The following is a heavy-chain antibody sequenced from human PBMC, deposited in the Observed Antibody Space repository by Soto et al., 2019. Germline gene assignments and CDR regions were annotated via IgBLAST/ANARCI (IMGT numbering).Heavy chain of an antibody. Sequence: QITLKEAGPTLVKPTQTLTLTCTFSGFSLNTRAVGVGWIRQPPGKALEWLALINWNDDPRYSPSLKDRLTITKDTSTNHVVLTMTTVDPVDTATYFCAHRHHLGGFDVGGQGTTFNVSS. D-gene: IGHD2-15*01. J-gene: IGHJ3*01. V-gene: IGHV2-5*01. CDR2: INWNDDP. CDR1: GFSLNTRAVG. CDR3: AHRHHLGGFDV.